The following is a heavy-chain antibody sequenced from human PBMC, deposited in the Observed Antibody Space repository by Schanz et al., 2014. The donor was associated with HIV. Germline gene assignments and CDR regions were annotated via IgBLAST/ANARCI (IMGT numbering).Heavy chain of an antibody. J-gene: IGHJ4*02. CDR3: ARDRMVYAQAPLYYFDY. Sequence: QEQLVESGGGVVQPGRSLRLSCAASGFTYRNYGMHWVRQAPGKGGEWGADIGVDRTSKFYADSVKGRFIISRDNSKNTLYLDINSLGAEDTAVYYCARDRMVYAQAPLYYFDYWGQGTLVTVSS. V-gene: IGHV3-33*01. CDR1: GFTYRNYG. CDR2: IGVDRTSK. D-gene: IGHD2-8*01.